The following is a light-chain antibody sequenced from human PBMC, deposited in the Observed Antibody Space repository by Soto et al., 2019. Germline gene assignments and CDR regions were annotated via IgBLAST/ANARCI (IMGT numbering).Light chain of an antibody. J-gene: IGKJ4*01. CDR1: QSISSY. CDR3: QQSYSTPLT. V-gene: IGKV1-39*01. Sequence: DIQMTQSPSSLSASVGVRVTITCRASQSISSYLNWYQQKPGKAPKLLIYAASSLQSGVPSRFSGSGSGTDLTLTISSLQPEDFATYYCQQSYSTPLTFGGGTKVDIK. CDR2: AAS.